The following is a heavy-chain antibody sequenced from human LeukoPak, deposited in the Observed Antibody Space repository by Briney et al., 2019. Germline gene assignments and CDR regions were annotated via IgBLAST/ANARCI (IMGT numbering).Heavy chain of an antibody. V-gene: IGHV4-59*01. J-gene: IGHJ4*01. D-gene: IGHD3-10*01. Sequence: PETLSLTCAVSADSINTYYWSWIRQPPGKGLEWIGYTYYSGSTNYNPSLKSRVTISVDTSKNQFSLKLTSVTAADTAVYFCASGESRNYYYFDYWGHGILVTVSS. CDR2: TYYSGST. CDR1: ADSINTYY. CDR3: ASGESRNYYYFDY.